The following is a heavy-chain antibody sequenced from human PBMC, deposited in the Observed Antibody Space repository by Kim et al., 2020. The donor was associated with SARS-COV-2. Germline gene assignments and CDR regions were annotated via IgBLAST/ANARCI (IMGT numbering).Heavy chain of an antibody. CDR1: GFTFSSYA. D-gene: IGHD2-15*01. V-gene: IGHV3-23*01. CDR3: AKVKYLLLAGTPDYFDY. Sequence: GGSLRLSCAASGFTFSSYAMSWVRQAPGKGLEWVSAISCGGGSTYYADSVKGRFTISRDNSKNTLYVQMNSLRAEDTAVYYCAKVKYLLLAGTPDYFDYWGEGTLHPVS. J-gene: IGHJ4*02. CDR2: ISCGGGST.